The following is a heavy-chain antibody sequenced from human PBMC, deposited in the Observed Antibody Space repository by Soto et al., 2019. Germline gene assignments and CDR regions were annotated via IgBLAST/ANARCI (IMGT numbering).Heavy chain of an antibody. J-gene: IGHJ4*02. V-gene: IGHV4-30-4*01. D-gene: IGHD3-10*01. CDR3: ARTNYYGSGSYTMIDY. CDR2: IYYSGST. Sequence: PSETLSLTCTVSGGSISSGDYYWSWIRQPPGKGLEWIGYIYYSGSTYYNPSLKSRVTISVDTSKNQFSLKLSSVTAADTAVYYCARTNYYGSGSYTMIDYWGQGTLVTVSS. CDR1: GGSISSGDYY.